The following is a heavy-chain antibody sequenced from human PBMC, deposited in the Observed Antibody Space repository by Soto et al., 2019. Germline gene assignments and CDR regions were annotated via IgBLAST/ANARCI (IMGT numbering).Heavy chain of an antibody. CDR2: IIPIFGTA. D-gene: IGHD3-9*01. V-gene: IGHV1-69*13. J-gene: IGHJ3*02. CDR3: ASPLVRVILTGYLDAFDI. CDR1: GGTFSSYA. Sequence: SVKVSCKASGGTFSSYAISWVRQAPGQGLEWMGGIIPIFGTANYAQKFQGRVTITADESTSTAYMELSSLRSEDTAVYYCASPLVRVILTGYLDAFDIWGQGTMGSVSS.